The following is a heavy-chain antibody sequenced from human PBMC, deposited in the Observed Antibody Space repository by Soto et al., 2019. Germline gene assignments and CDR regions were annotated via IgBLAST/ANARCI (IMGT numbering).Heavy chain of an antibody. CDR2: INPNSGGT. CDR3: ARDFTIVGGACDI. V-gene: IGHV1-2*02. Sequence: QVQLVQSGAEVKKPGASVKVSCKASGYTFTGYYMHWVRQAPGQGLEWMGWINPNSGGTNYEQKFQGRVTMTRDTSISTAYMELSRLRSDDTAVYCGARDFTIVGGACDIGGQGTMVTVSS. J-gene: IGHJ3*02. CDR1: GYTFTGYY. D-gene: IGHD1-26*01.